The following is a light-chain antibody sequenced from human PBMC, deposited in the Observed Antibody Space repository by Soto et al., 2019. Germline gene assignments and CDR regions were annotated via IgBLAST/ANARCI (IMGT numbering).Light chain of an antibody. V-gene: IGKV1-27*01. J-gene: IGKJ1*01. CDR3: QKYDSAPT. Sequence: DIQMTQSPSSLSASVGDRFTITFRPSQGISNSLAWYQQKPGKVPKLLIHAASTLQSGVPSRFSGSGSGTDFTLTISSLQPEDVATYYCQKYDSAPTFGPGTKVDIK. CDR1: QGISNS. CDR2: AAS.